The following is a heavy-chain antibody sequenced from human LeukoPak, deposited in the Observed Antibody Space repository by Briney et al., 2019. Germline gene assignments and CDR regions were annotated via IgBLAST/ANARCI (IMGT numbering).Heavy chain of an antibody. CDR3: ARAVLRFSNWFDP. CDR1: GYSIISGYY. J-gene: IGHJ5*02. Sequence: PSETLSLTCTVSGYSIISGYYWGWIRQPPGKGLEWIGSIYHSGSTYYNPSLKSRVTISVDTSKNQFSLKLSSVTAADTAVCYCARAVLRFSNWFDPWGQGTLVTVSS. V-gene: IGHV4-38-2*02. D-gene: IGHD3-3*01. CDR2: IYHSGST.